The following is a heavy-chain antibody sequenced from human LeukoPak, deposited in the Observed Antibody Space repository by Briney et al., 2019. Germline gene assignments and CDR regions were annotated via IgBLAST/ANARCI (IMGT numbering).Heavy chain of an antibody. CDR2: INHSGNA. CDR3: ARTILVVPTSYFYFYHMDV. V-gene: IGHV4-34*01. CDR1: GGSFSDYH. Sequence: SETLSLTCDISGGSFSDYHWTWIRRPPGKGLEWIGEINHSGNANYNPSLKSRVTISVDTSKNQFFLSLSSVTAADAAVYYCARTILVVPTSYFYFYHMDVWGEGTTVTVSS. D-gene: IGHD2-2*01. J-gene: IGHJ6*03.